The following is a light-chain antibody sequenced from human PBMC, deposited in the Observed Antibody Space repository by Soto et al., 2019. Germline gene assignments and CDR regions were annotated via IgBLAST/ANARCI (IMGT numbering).Light chain of an antibody. CDR3: SSYTSSSSPSVV. Sequence: QSALTQPASVSGSPGQSITISCTGTSSDVGGYNYVSWYQQHPGKAPKFMIYDVSTRPSGVSNRFSVSKSGNPASLSISGPQAEDGADYYCSSYTSSSSPSVVFGGGTKLTVL. V-gene: IGLV2-14*03. J-gene: IGLJ2*01. CDR2: DVS. CDR1: SSDVGGYNY.